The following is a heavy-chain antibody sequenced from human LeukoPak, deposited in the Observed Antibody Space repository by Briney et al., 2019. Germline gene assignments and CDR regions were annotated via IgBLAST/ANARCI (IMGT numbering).Heavy chain of an antibody. CDR3: ATWELGDFDI. V-gene: IGHV3-30*02. CDR1: GFTFSSYG. J-gene: IGHJ3*02. D-gene: IGHD1-26*01. CDR2: IRYDGSNK. Sequence: GGSLRLSCAASGFTFSSYGMHWVRQAPGKGLEWVAFIRYDGSNKYYADSVKGRFTNSRDNSKNTLYLQMNSLRAEDTAVYYCATWELGDFDIWGQGTMVTVSS.